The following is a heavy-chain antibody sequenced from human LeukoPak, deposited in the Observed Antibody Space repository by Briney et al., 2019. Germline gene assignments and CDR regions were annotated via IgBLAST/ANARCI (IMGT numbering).Heavy chain of an antibody. D-gene: IGHD6-13*01. Sequence: GGSLRLSCAASGFSLSSYAMSWVRQAPGKGLEWVSTISSSGGSTYYADSVKGRFTISRDNSKSTLYLQMNSLRAEDTAVYYCAKATFASSWNLYFDYWGQGTLVTVSS. CDR3: AKATFASSWNLYFDY. V-gene: IGHV3-23*01. CDR1: GFSLSSYA. CDR2: ISSSGGST. J-gene: IGHJ4*02.